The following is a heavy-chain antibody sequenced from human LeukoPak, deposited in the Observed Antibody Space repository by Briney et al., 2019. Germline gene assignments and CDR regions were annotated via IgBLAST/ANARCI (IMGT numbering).Heavy chain of an antibody. CDR2: ISSSGST. V-gene: IGHV4-61*09. CDR1: GDSISSGDYY. J-gene: IGHJ3*02. D-gene: IGHD3-22*01. CDR3: ARGPYSYDSSGAFDI. Sequence: TSETLSLICTVSGDSISSGDYYWGWIRQPAGRGLEWIGHISSSGSTNYNPSLKSRVTISVDTSKNQFSLKLSSVTAADTAVYFCARGPYSYDSSGAFDIWGQGTMVTVSS.